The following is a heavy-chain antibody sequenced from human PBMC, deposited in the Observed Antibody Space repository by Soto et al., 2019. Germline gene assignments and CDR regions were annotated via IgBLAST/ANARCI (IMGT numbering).Heavy chain of an antibody. D-gene: IGHD3-9*01. J-gene: IGHJ6*02. CDR3: ARRQILTGSKYYYGMDV. CDR1: GYSFTSYW. CDR2: IYPGDSDT. V-gene: IGHV5-51*01. Sequence: LGESLKISCKGSGYSFTSYWIGWVRQMPGKGLEWMGIIYPGDSDTRYSPSFQGQVTISADKSISTAYLQWSSLKASDTAMYYCARRQILTGSKYYYGMDVWGQGTTVTVSS.